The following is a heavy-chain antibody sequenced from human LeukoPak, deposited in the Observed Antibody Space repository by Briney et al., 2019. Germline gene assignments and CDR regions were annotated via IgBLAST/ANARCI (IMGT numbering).Heavy chain of an antibody. J-gene: IGHJ4*02. D-gene: IGHD5-18*01. CDR2: ISTSDGTT. CDR1: AFTFSSYA. V-gene: IGHV3-23*01. Sequence: SGGSLRLSCAASAFTFSSYAMSWVRQAPGKGLEWVSSISTSDGTTYYADSVKGQFTISRDNSKNTLYLQMNSLRAEDAAIYYCAKGRTGFSYGYGIDYWGQGTLVTVSS. CDR3: AKGRTGFSYGYGIDY.